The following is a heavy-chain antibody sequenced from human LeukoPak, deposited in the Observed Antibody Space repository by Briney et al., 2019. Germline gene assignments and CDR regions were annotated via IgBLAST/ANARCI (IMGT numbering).Heavy chain of an antibody. CDR2: INWNGGST. CDR3: ARESLGDQLLFWYFDL. CDR1: GFTFDDYG. V-gene: IGHV3-20*04. J-gene: IGHJ2*01. D-gene: IGHD2-2*01. Sequence: GGSLRLSCAASGFTFDDYGMSWVRQAPGKGLEWVSGINWNGGSTGYADSVKGRFTISRGSAKNSLYLQMNSLRAEDTALYYCARESLGDQLLFWYFDLWGRGTLVTVSS.